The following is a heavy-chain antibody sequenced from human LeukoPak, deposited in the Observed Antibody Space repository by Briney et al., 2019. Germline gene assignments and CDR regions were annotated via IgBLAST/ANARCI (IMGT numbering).Heavy chain of an antibody. D-gene: IGHD2-15*01. V-gene: IGHV3-NL1*01. J-gene: IGHJ4*02. CDR2: IYSGGST. Sequence: GGSLRLSCAASGFTFSNYGMHWVRQAPGKGLEWVSVIYSGGSTYYADSVKGRFTISRDNAKNSLYLQMNSLRAEDTAVYYCARDGYCSGGSCYKGRFDYWGQGTLVTVSS. CDR3: ARDGYCSGGSCYKGRFDY. CDR1: GFTFSNYG.